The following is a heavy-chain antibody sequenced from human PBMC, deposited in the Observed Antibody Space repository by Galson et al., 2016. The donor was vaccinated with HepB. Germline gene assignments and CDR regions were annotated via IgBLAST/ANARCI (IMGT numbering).Heavy chain of an antibody. CDR3: AKMRGHPTYNYYMDV. CDR2: ISYDGSNK. Sequence: SLRLSCAASGFTFSRYAMYWVRQAPGKGLEWVAVISYDGSNKYYADSVKGRFTISRDNSKNTLYLQMNSLRADDTAVYYCAKMRGHPTYNYYMDVWGKGTTVTVSS. V-gene: IGHV3-30-3*02. CDR1: GFTFSRYA. J-gene: IGHJ6*03.